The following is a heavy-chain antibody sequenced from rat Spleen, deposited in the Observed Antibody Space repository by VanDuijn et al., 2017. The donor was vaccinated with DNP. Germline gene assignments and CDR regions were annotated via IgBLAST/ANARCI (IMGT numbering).Heavy chain of an antibody. V-gene: IGHV1-43*01. CDR1: GYTFTTYY. CDR3: ARRRLPYWYFDF. Sequence: QVKLQQSGAELAKPGSSVKISCKASGYTFTTYYISWIKQTTGQDREYIGYINTGSGGTNYNEKFKGKATLTVDKSTSTAFMQLRSLTPDDSAGYYCARRRLPYWYFDFWGPGTMVTVSS. J-gene: IGHJ1*01. D-gene: IGHD1-4*01. CDR2: INTGSGGT.